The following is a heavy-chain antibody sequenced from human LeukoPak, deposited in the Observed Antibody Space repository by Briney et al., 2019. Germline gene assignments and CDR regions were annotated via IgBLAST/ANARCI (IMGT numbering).Heavy chain of an antibody. CDR3: ARHSGDILTGYYRRWFDP. J-gene: IGHJ5*02. D-gene: IGHD3-9*01. CDR2: ICPGDSDT. CDR1: GYSFTSYW. V-gene: IGHV5-51*01. Sequence: SGESLKISCKGSGYSFTSYWIGWVRQMPGKGLEWMGIICPGDSDTRYSPSFQGQVTISADKSISTAYLQWSSLKASDTAMYYCARHSGDILTGYYRRWFDPWGQGTLVTVSS.